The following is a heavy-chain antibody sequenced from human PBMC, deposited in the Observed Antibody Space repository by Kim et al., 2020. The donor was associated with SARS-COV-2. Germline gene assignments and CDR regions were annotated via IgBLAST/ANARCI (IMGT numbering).Heavy chain of an antibody. CDR3: ARHYNPFLITDAFHV. Sequence: SVKVSCKTSGDSFSSFAISWLRQAPGHGLEWMGGIIPVLHTPNSTQKFQHRLTITADESTSTAYMELRSLRSDDTAVYYCARHYNPFLITDAFHVWGQGTMVTVSS. D-gene: IGHD3-10*01. CDR2: IIPVLHTP. V-gene: IGHV1-69*13. CDR1: GDSFSSFA. J-gene: IGHJ3*01.